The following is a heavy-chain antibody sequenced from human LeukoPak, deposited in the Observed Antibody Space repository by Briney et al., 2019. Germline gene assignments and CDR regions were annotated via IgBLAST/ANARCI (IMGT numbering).Heavy chain of an antibody. V-gene: IGHV5-51*01. CDR1: GYSFTNYW. CDR3: VGHEGSISGWPFDY. J-gene: IGHJ4*02. D-gene: IGHD6-19*01. CDR2: MYLGDSET. Sequence: GESLKISCKGSGYSFTNYWIGWVRQMPGKGLEWMGIMYLGDSETRYSPSFRGQVTISADKSISTVCLQWSSLKASDTAMYYCVGHEGSISGWPFDYWGQGTLVTVSS.